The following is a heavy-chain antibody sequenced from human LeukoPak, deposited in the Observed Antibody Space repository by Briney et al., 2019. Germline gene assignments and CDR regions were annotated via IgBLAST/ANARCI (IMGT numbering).Heavy chain of an antibody. Sequence: PGGSLRLSCAASGFTFSSYWMSWVRQAPGKGLXXXANIKQDGSEKYYVDSVKGRFTISRDNAKNSLYLQMNSLRAEDTAVYYCARLLSGSYYLDYWGQGTLVTVSS. V-gene: IGHV3-7*01. J-gene: IGHJ4*02. CDR2: IKQDGSEK. D-gene: IGHD1-26*01. CDR3: ARLLSGSYYLDY. CDR1: GFTFSSYW.